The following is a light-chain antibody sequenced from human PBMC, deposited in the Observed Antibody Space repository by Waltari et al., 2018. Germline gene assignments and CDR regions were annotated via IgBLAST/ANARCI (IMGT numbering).Light chain of an antibody. CDR1: QDIGGY. CDR2: KTS. CDR3: QYFDNLPMFT. V-gene: IGKV1-33*01. J-gene: IGKJ2*01. Sequence: DIQLTQSPSSLAAPVGDRVTLTCRASQDIGGYLNWYQQQPGKAPKLLIYKTSILNTGVPSRFSGGSSRIDYTLTITNLQPEDIATYYCQYFDNLPMFTFGPGTKVEIK.